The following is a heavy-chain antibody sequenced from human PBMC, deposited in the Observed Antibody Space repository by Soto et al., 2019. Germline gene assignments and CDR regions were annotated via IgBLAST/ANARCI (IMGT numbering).Heavy chain of an antibody. CDR3: ARDDSLGGQESWFDP. J-gene: IGHJ5*02. CDR2: ISYDGSNK. CDR1: GFTFSSYA. Sequence: PGGSLRLSCAASGFTFSSYAMHWVRQAPGKGLEWVAVISYDGSNKYYADSVKGRFTISRDNSKNTLYLQMNSLRAEDTAVYYCARDDSLGGQESWFDPWGQGTLVTVSS. V-gene: IGHV3-30-3*01. D-gene: IGHD3-22*01.